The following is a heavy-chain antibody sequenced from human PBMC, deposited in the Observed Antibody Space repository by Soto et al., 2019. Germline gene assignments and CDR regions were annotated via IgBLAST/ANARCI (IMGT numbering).Heavy chain of an antibody. CDR2: IYPGDSDT. J-gene: IGHJ4*02. D-gene: IGHD2-15*01. V-gene: IGHV5-51*01. Sequence: GESLKISCKGSGYSFTSYWIGWVRQMPGKGLEWMGIIYPGDSDTRYSPSFQGQVTISADKSISTAYLQWSSLKASDTAMYYCARQWGGLYCSGGSCHFDYWGQGTLVTVSS. CDR3: ARQWGGLYCSGGSCHFDY. CDR1: GYSFTSYW.